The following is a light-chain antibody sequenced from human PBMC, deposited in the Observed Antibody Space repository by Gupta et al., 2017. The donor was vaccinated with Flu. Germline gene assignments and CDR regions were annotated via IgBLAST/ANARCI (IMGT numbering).Light chain of an antibody. Sequence: QSVLPQPPSVSGAPGPTVTISCTGTNSNIGAGYDVHWYQRLPGAAPKLLIYNTNKRPSGVPDRFSGSESGSSASLVITGLRTEDEADYFCQSFESSASPSWVFGGGTKVTVL. CDR2: NTN. CDR1: NSNIGAGYD. V-gene: IGLV1-40*01. CDR3: QSFESSASPSWV. J-gene: IGLJ3*02.